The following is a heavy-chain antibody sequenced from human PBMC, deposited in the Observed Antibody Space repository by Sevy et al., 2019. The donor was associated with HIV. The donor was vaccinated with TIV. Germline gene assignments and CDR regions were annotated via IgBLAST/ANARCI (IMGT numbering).Heavy chain of an antibody. V-gene: IGHV1-18*01. D-gene: IGHD1-1*01. CDR1: GYTFTSYG. Sequence: ASVKVSCKASGYTFTSYGISWVRQAPGQGLEWMGWISPYNGKTNYAQKLQGRVTMTTYTSTSTAYMEVRSLRSDDTAVYYCARGYNWNINFDYWGQGTLVTVSS. J-gene: IGHJ4*02. CDR3: ARGYNWNINFDY. CDR2: ISPYNGKT.